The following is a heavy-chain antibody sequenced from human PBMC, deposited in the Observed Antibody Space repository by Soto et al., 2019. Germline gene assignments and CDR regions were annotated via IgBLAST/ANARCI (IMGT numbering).Heavy chain of an antibody. Sequence: SQTLSLTCAISGDSVSSNSAAWNWIRQSPSRGLEWLGRTYYRSKWYNDYAVSVKSRITINPDTSKNQFSLQLNSVTPEDTAVYYCARDHHSSSPDYYYGMDVWGQGTTVTVSS. CDR2: TYYRSKWYN. V-gene: IGHV6-1*01. CDR3: ARDHHSSSPDYYYGMDV. CDR1: GDSVSSNSAA. J-gene: IGHJ6*02. D-gene: IGHD6-6*01.